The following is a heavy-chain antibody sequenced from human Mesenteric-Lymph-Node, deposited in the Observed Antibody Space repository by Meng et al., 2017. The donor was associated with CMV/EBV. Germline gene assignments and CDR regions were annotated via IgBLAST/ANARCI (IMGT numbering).Heavy chain of an antibody. D-gene: IGHD2/OR15-2a*01. J-gene: IGHJ4*02. CDR3: AKSRSSTPGIVDD. V-gene: IGHV4-61*08. Sequence: VALQEAGPGLVKPSETLSLPCIVSGVSVTSGAYHWSWIRQSPGKGLEWIGYIYGTGITIYNPSLKSRVTILLETSKNQFSLKLNSVTTADTAVYYCAKSRSSTPGIVDDWGQGTLVTVSS. CDR2: IYGTGIT. CDR1: GVSVTSGAYH.